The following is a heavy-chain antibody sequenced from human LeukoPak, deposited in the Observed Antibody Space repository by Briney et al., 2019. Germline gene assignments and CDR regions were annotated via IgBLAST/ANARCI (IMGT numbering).Heavy chain of an antibody. D-gene: IGHD3-10*01. CDR3: PRASMYYSGSGRLGPVDTFDI. Sequence: PGGSLRLSCAASGFTFSSYDMFWVRQATGKGLEWVSAVGTAGDTYYLGSVKGRFTISRENAKSSLYLQMNSLRAGDTAVYYCPRASMYYSGSGRLGPVDTFDIWGQGTMVTVSS. V-gene: IGHV3-13*04. CDR2: VGTAGDT. J-gene: IGHJ3*02. CDR1: GFTFSSYD.